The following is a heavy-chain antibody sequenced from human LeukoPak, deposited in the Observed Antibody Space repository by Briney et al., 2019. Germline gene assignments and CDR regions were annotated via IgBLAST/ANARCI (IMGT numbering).Heavy chain of an antibody. CDR2: ISGSGGST. CDR3: AKEDGRRFLEWLGGGSFDY. D-gene: IGHD3-3*01. V-gene: IGHV3-23*01. CDR1: GFTFSSYA. Sequence: GGSLRLSCAASGFTFSSYAMSWVRQAPGKGLEWVSAISGSGGSTYYADSVKGRFTISRDNSKNTLYLQMNSLRAEDTAVYYCAKEDGRRFLEWLGGGSFDYWGQGTLVTVSS. J-gene: IGHJ4*02.